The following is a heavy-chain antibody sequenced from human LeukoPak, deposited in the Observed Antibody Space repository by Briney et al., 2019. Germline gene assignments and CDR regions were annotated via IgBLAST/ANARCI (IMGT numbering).Heavy chain of an antibody. CDR2: ISYDGSNK. D-gene: IGHD3-3*01. CDR1: EVTFRNYA. Sequence: PGGSLRLSCAASEVTFRNYAVHWVRQAPGKGLEWVAVISYDGSNKYYADSVKGRFTISRDNSKNTLYLQMNSLRAEDTAVYYCANTYYDFWNGNYYYYGMDVWGQGTTVTVSS. CDR3: ANTYYDFWNGNYYYYGMDV. J-gene: IGHJ6*02. V-gene: IGHV3-30*04.